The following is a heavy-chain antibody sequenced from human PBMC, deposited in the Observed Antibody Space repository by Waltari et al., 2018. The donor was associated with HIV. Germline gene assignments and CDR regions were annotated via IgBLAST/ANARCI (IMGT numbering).Heavy chain of an antibody. Sequence: EVQLVEPGGGLTQPGGSVRLSCAASGLTVSSNYITWVRQAPGKGLEWVSVIYSGGSTYYADSVKGRFTISRDNSKNTLYLQMNSLRAEDTAVYYCARNTYGLGSDLDYYGMDVWGQGTTVTVSS. D-gene: IGHD3-10*01. CDR2: IYSGGST. CDR1: GLTVSSNY. V-gene: IGHV3-53*01. CDR3: ARNTYGLGSDLDYYGMDV. J-gene: IGHJ6*02.